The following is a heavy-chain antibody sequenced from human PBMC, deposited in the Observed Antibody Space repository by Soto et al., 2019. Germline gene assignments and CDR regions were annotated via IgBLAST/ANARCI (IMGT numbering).Heavy chain of an antibody. J-gene: IGHJ4*02. CDR2: IYYSGST. Sequence: QVQLQESGPGLVKPSETLSLTCTVSGGSISSYYWSWIRQPPGKGLEWIGYIYYSGSTNYNPSLKSRVTIAVDTSKNQFSLKLSSVTAADTAVYYCASFESYSGSLDYWGQGTLVTVSS. D-gene: IGHD1-26*01. CDR1: GGSISSYY. V-gene: IGHV4-59*08. CDR3: ASFESYSGSLDY.